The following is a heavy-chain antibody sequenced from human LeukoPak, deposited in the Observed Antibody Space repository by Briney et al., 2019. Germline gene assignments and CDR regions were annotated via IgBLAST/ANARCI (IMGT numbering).Heavy chain of an antibody. CDR1: GYTFTSYG. J-gene: IGHJ4*02. V-gene: IGHV1-18*01. Sequence: GASVKVSCKASGYTFTSYGISWVRQAPGQGLEWMGWISAYNGNTNYAQKLQGRVTMTTDTSTSTAYMELRSLRSDDTAVYYCARWDLHSGIAVAAVFDYWGQGTLVTVSS. CDR2: ISAYNGNT. CDR3: ARWDLHSGIAVAAVFDY. D-gene: IGHD6-19*01.